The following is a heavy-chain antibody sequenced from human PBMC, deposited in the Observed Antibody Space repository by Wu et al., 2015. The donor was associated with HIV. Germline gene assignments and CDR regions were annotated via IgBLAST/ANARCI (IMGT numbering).Heavy chain of an antibody. CDR1: GHSLTDLS. CDR3: VTDITYYFGSGSFYKGDS. V-gene: IGHV1-24*01. J-gene: IGHJ4*02. Sequence: QAQLVQSGAAVKKPGASVKVSCKISGHSLTDLSMNWVRQVPGKGLEWMGGFEPDDGKPINAHKFQGRLTMTEDTSIDTTYMELSSLRSEDTAIYYCVTDITYYFGSGSFYKGDSWGQGTLVIVSS. CDR2: FEPDDGKP. D-gene: IGHD3-10*01.